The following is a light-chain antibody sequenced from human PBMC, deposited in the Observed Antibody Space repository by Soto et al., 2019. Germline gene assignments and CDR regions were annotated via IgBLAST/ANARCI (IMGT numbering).Light chain of an antibody. CDR1: QYITSY. Sequence: DIQMTQSPCSLSASVGDRVTITCRASQYITSYLNWYQQKPGKAPKLLIYAASSLQSGVPLRFSGSGSGTDFTLIISSLQPEDFATYYCQQRYSIPQTFGQGTKVEIK. CDR2: AAS. CDR3: QQRYSIPQT. V-gene: IGKV1-39*01. J-gene: IGKJ1*01.